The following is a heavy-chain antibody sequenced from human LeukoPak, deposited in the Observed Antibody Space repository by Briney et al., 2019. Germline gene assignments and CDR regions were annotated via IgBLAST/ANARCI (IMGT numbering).Heavy chain of an antibody. CDR2: IHYSGTT. CDR3: ARGIAAVSFLDY. CDR1: GVSIFSYY. D-gene: IGHD6-13*01. Sequence: SETLSLTCTVSGVSIFSYYWNWIRQPPGQGLEWIGYIHYSGTTNYNPSLKSRVTISVDTSKNQFSLKLSSVTAADTAVYYCARGIAAVSFLDYWGQGTLVTVSS. V-gene: IGHV4-59*08. J-gene: IGHJ4*02.